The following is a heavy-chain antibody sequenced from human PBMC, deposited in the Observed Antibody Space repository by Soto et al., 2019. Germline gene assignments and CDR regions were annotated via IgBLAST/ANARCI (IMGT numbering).Heavy chain of an antibody. CDR3: ARGYYGSGSVDY. V-gene: IGHV3-13*01. Sequence: HPGGSLRLSCAASGFTFSSYDMHWVRQATGKGLEWVSAIGTAGDTYYPGSVKGRFTISRENAKNSLYLQMNSLRAGDTAVYYCARGYYGSGSVDYWGQGTLVTVSS. CDR2: IGTAGDT. D-gene: IGHD3-10*01. CDR1: GFTFSSYD. J-gene: IGHJ4*02.